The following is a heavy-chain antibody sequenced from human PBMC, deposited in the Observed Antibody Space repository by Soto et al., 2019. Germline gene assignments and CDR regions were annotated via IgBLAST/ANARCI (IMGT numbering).Heavy chain of an antibody. D-gene: IGHD3-22*01. CDR3: ARDQVPYYYDSRDPVDAFDI. CDR1: GYTFTSYY. CDR2: INPSGGST. Sequence: ASVKVSCKASGYTFTSYYMHWVRQAPGQGLEWMGIINPSGGSTSYAQKFQGRVTMTRDTSTSTVYMELSSLRSEDTAVYYCARDQVPYYYDSRDPVDAFDIWGQGTMVTVSS. V-gene: IGHV1-46*01. J-gene: IGHJ3*02.